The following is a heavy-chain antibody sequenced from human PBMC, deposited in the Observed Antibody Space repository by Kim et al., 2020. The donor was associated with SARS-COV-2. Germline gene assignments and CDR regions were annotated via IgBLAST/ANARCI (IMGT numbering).Heavy chain of an antibody. CDR3: ARGGPFSGSGSPFDY. Sequence: SEKFHGRLTITMDTAASATYLELSSLTSEDTAVYYCARGGPFSGSGSPFDYWGQGTLVTVSS. J-gene: IGHJ4*02. D-gene: IGHD3-10*01. V-gene: IGHV1-3*01.